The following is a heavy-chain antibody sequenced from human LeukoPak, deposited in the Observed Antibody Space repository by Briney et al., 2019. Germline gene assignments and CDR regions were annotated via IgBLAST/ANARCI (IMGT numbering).Heavy chain of an antibody. CDR2: MNPNSGNT. J-gene: IGHJ4*02. V-gene: IGHV1-8*01. Sequence: GASVKVSCKASGYTFTSYDINWVRQTTGQGLEWMGWMNPNSGNTGYAQKFQGRVTMTRNTSISTAYMELSSLRSEDTAVYYCARGDGIVGATLSDYWGQGTLVTVSS. D-gene: IGHD1-26*01. CDR3: ARGDGIVGATLSDY. CDR1: GYTFTSYD.